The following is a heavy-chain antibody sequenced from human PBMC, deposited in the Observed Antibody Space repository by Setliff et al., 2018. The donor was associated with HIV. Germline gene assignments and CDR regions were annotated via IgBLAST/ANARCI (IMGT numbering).Heavy chain of an antibody. D-gene: IGHD3-22*01. CDR1: GYTFTNFG. Sequence: GASVKVSCKASGYTFTNFGITWVRQAPGQGLEWMGWISPYNGNTNYAPELHGRVTMTTDTSTSTASLELRSLRSDDTAVYYCARDRIPSKWLLESDYWDQGTLVTVSS. J-gene: IGHJ4*02. CDR2: ISPYNGNT. V-gene: IGHV1-18*01. CDR3: ARDRIPSKWLLESDY.